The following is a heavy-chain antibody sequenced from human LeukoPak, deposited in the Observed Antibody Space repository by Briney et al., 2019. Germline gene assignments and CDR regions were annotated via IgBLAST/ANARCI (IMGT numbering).Heavy chain of an antibody. V-gene: IGHV3-23*01. CDR2: ISGSGGSA. J-gene: IGHJ4*02. CDR3: AKFRPPGNDFWSGSSSAFFDY. Sequence: GGSLRLSCAASGFTFSSYAMSWVRQAPGKGLERVSVISGSGGSAYYADSVKGRFTISRDNSKNTLFLQMNSLRVEDTAVYYCAKFRPPGNDFWSGSSSAFFDYWGQGTLVTVSS. CDR1: GFTFSSYA. D-gene: IGHD3-3*01.